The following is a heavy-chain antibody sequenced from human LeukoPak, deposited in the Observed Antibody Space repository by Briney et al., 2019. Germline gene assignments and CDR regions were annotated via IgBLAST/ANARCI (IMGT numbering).Heavy chain of an antibody. J-gene: IGHJ3*02. CDR1: GFTFSSYS. CDR3: ARGIGYSNYFDAFDI. CDR2: ISSSSSYI. Sequence: GGSLRLSCAAFGFTFSSYSMYWARQAPGKGLEWVSSISSSSSYIYYADSVKGRFTISRDNAKNSLYLQMNSLRAEDTAVYYCARGIGYSNYFDAFDIWGQGTMVTVSS. V-gene: IGHV3-21*01. D-gene: IGHD4-11*01.